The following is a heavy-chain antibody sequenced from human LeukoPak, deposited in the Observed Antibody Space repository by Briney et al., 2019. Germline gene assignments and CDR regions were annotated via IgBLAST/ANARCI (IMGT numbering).Heavy chain of an antibody. CDR1: GDSISSTTYY. CDR2: INYSGNT. Sequence: SETLSLTCTVSGDSISSTTYYWGWIRQPPGKGLEWIGSINYSGNTYYKPSLKSRLTISVDTSKNEFSLILTSVTAADTAVYYCAREGYAFDYWGQGTLVTVSS. CDR3: AREGYAFDY. V-gene: IGHV4-39*07. D-gene: IGHD3-16*01. J-gene: IGHJ4*02.